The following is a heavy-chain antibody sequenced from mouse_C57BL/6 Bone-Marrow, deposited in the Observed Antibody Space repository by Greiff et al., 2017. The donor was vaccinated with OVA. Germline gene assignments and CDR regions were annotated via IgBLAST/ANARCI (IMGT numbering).Heavy chain of an antibody. V-gene: IGHV1-81*01. CDR3: ARFAY. CDR1: GYTFTSYG. Sequence: QVQLKQSGAELARPGASVKLSCKASGYTFTSYGISWVKQRTGQGLEWIGEIYPRSGNTYYNEKFKGKATLTADKSSSTAYMELRSLTSEDSAVYFWARFAYWGQGTLVTVSA. J-gene: IGHJ3*01. CDR2: IYPRSGNT.